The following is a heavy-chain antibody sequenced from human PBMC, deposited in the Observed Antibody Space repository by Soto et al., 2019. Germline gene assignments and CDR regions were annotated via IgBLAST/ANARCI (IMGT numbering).Heavy chain of an antibody. CDR3: ARQLDYRVYFDY. CDR2: IIPIFGTA. Sequence: SVKVSCKASGGTFSSYSMSWGRQAPGQGLEWMGWIIPIFGTANYAQKFQGRVTITADKSTSTAYMELSSLRSEDTAVYYCARQLDYRVYFDYWGQGTLVTVSX. CDR1: GGTFSSYS. J-gene: IGHJ4*02. V-gene: IGHV1-69*06. D-gene: IGHD4-17*01.